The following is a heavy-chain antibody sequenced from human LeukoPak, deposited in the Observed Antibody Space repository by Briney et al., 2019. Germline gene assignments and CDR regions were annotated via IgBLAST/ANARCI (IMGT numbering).Heavy chain of an antibody. J-gene: IGHJ4*02. CDR2: ISGSGGST. V-gene: IGHV3-23*01. CDR3: AKDSEVVVTAIVDN. CDR1: GFTFSSYA. D-gene: IGHD2-21*02. Sequence: GGSLRLSCAASGFTFSSYAMSWVRQAPGKGLEWVSAISGSGGSTYYADSVKGRFTISRDNSKNTLYLQMSSLRAEDTAVYYCAKDSEVVVTAIVDNWGQGTLVTVSS.